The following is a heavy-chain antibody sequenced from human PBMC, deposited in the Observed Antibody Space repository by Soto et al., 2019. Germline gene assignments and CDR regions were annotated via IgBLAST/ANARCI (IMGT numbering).Heavy chain of an antibody. CDR2: ISSDGSHN. D-gene: IGHD4-17*01. Sequence: GGSLRLSCVASGFTFSAYGMHWVRQAPGRGLEWVAVISSDGSHNYYADSVKGRFTISRDNSKNTLNLHMNSLRAEDTAVYYCAKSQRIYYGAGALDIWGQGTMVTVSS. CDR1: GFTFSAYG. J-gene: IGHJ3*02. CDR3: AKSQRIYYGAGALDI. V-gene: IGHV3-30*18.